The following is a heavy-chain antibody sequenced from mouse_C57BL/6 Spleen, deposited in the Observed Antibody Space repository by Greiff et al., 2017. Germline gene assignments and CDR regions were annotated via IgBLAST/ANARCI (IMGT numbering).Heavy chain of an antibody. J-gene: IGHJ4*01. CDR1: GFSLTSYA. D-gene: IGHD2-4*01. CDR3: ARNDYDYDGAFVPLYAMDY. CDR2: IWTGGGT. V-gene: IGHV2-9-1*01. Sequence: QVQLQQSGPGLVAPSQSLSITCTVSGFSLTSYAISWVRQPPGKGLEWLGVIWTGGGTNYNSALKSRLSISKDNSKSQVFLKMNSLQTDDTARYYCARNDYDYDGAFVPLYAMDYWGQGTSVTVSS.